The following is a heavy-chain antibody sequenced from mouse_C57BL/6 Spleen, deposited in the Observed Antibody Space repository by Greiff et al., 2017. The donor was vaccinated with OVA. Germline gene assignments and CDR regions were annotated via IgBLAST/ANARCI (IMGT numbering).Heavy chain of an antibody. J-gene: IGHJ4*01. Sequence: EVQLQQSGPELVKPGASVKISCKASGYSFTGYYMNWVKQSPEKSLEWIGEINPSTGGTTYNQKFKAKATLTVDKSSSTAYMQLKSLTSEDSAVYYCASGSSYRYYAMDYWGQGTSVTVSS. CDR2: INPSTGGT. V-gene: IGHV1-42*01. CDR1: GYSFTGYY. CDR3: ASGSSYRYYAMDY. D-gene: IGHD1-1*01.